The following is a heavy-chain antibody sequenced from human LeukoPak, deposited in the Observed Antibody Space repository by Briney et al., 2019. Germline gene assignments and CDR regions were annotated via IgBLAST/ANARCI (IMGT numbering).Heavy chain of an antibody. J-gene: IGHJ2*01. CDR3: VRHGGYSSSWYTTIRNYWYFDL. D-gene: IGHD6-13*01. V-gene: IGHV4-39*01. CDR2: VYSSGST. CDR1: GDSISSSSYS. Sequence: PSETLSLTCTVSGDSISSSSYSWGWIRQPPGKGLEWIGSVYSSGSTYYNPSLKSRVTISVDTSKDHFSLRLSSVTAADTAVYFCVRHGGYSSSWYTTIRNYWYFDLWGRGTLLTVSS.